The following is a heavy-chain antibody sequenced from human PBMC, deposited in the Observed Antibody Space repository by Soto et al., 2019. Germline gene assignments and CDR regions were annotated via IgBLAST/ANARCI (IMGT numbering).Heavy chain of an antibody. D-gene: IGHD1-1*01. CDR1: GFTFSTYA. CDR3: WKGYWKGDV. Sequence: EVQLLESGGGLVQPGGSLRLSCAASGFTFSTYAMNWVRQAPGNGLEWVSAISRGGGSIHYADSVKGRFTISRDNSKNTLYRPMNSVRDEDTAVVHCWKGYWKGDVWGQGTTVTVSS. CDR2: ISRGGGSI. V-gene: IGHV3-23*01. J-gene: IGHJ6*02.